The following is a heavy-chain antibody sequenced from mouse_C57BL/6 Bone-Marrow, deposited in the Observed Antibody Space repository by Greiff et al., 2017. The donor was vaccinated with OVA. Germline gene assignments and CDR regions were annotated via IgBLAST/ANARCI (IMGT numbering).Heavy chain of an antibody. V-gene: IGHV5-12*01. D-gene: IGHD2-5*01. J-gene: IGHJ1*03. Sequence: EVKLMESGGGLVQPGGSLKLSCAASGFTFSDYYMYWVRQTPEKRLEWVAYISNGGGSTYYPATVKGRLTISRDNAKNTLYLQMSRLKSEDTAMYYCARNSNYESWYCDVWGTGTTVTVSS. CDR3: ARNSNYESWYCDV. CDR2: ISNGGGST. CDR1: GFTFSDYY.